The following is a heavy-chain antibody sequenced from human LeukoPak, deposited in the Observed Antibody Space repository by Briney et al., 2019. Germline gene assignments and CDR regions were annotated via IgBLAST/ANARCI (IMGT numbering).Heavy chain of an antibody. CDR1: GFTFSSAS. D-gene: IGHD5-12*01. J-gene: IGHJ4*02. Sequence: PGGSLRLSCVVSGFTFSSASLNWVRQAPGKGLEWVSAISSSSSYIFYADSVKGRFTISRDNAKNVLYLQMNSMRADDTAVYYCASDPLVDIVATGYFDYWGQGTLVTVSS. CDR3: ASDPLVDIVATGYFDY. CDR2: ISSSSSYI. V-gene: IGHV3-21*01.